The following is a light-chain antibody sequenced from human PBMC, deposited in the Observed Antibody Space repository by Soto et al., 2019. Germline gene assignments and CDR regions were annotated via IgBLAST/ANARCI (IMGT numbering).Light chain of an antibody. CDR1: QTISSW. J-gene: IGKJ5*01. CDR3: QHYNSYPIT. CDR2: KAS. V-gene: IGKV1-5*03. Sequence: DIQMTQSPSTLSGSVGDRVTITCRASQTISSWLAWYQQKPGKAPKLLIYKASTLKSGVPSRFSGSGSGTEFTLTISSLQPDDFATYYCQHYNSYPITFG.